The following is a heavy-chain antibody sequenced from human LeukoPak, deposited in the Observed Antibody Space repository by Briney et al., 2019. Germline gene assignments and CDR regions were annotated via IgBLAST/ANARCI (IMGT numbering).Heavy chain of an antibody. CDR2: IIPIFGTA. Sequence: ASVKLSCKASGGTFSSYAISWVRQAPGQGLEWMGGIIPIFGTANYAQKFQGRVTITADKSTNTAYMELSRLRTEDTAVYYCARIPNYYGSSGYYYVSGAFVIWGQGTMVTVCS. D-gene: IGHD3-22*01. J-gene: IGHJ3*02. CDR1: GGTFSSYA. CDR3: ARIPNYYGSSGYYYVSGAFVI. V-gene: IGHV1-69*06.